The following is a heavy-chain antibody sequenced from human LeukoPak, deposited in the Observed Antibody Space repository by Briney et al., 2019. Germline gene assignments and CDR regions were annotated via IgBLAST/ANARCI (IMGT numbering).Heavy chain of an antibody. CDR2: IKSKTDGGTT. V-gene: IGHV3-15*01. D-gene: IGHD3-10*01. CDR3: TTDMWFGELSPHY. Sequence: ETLSLTCTVSGGSISSYYWSWIRQPPGKGLEWVGRIKSKTDGGTTDYAAPVKGRITISRDDSKNTLYLQMNSLKTEDTAVYYCTTDMWFGELSPHYWGQGTLVTVSS. J-gene: IGHJ4*02. CDR1: GGSISSYY.